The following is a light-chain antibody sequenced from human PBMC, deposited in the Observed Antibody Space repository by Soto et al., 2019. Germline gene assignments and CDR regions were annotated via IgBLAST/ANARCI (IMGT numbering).Light chain of an antibody. CDR3: SSYIRSNTLV. CDR2: EVS. V-gene: IGLV2-14*01. CDR1: SSDVGGYNY. J-gene: IGLJ3*02. Sequence: QSALTQPASVSGSPGQSITISCTGTSSDVGGYNYVSWYQQHPGKAPKLMIYEVSNRPSGVSTRFSGSKSGNTASLTISGLQAEDEADYYCSSYIRSNTLVFGGGTKVTVL.